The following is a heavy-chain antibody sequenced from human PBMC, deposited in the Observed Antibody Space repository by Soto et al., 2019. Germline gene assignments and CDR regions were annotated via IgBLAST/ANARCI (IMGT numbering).Heavy chain of an antibody. J-gene: IGHJ6*02. CDR1: GYTFTRNG. V-gene: IGHV1-18*01. Sequence: ASVKVSCKTSGYTFTRNGISWVRQAPGQGLEWMGWISPKSGSIKYAQKFQGRVIMTIDTSTSTAYMEVRSLRSDDTAVYYCVKDRDSNSWPSRDVWGPGTTVTVSS. CDR2: ISPKSGSI. CDR3: VKDRDSNSWPSRDV. D-gene: IGHD3-22*01.